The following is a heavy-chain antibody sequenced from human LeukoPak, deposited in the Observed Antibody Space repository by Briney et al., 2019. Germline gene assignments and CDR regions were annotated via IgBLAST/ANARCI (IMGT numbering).Heavy chain of an antibody. D-gene: IGHD4-17*01. V-gene: IGHV3-23*01. CDR1: GFTITPYA. Sequence: PGGSLRLSCAASGFTITPYAMNWVRQAPGKGLEWVSAISGSGGGTYYADSVKGRFTISRDTSKNTLYLQMNSLRAEDTAVYYCAKLDYGVGFDNWGQGTLVTVSS. J-gene: IGHJ4*02. CDR2: ISGSGGGT. CDR3: AKLDYGVGFDN.